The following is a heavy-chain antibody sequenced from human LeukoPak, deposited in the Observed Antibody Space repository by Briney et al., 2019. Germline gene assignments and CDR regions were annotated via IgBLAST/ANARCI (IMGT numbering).Heavy chain of an antibody. CDR1: VGSLSGYY. CDR2: IHHSGST. J-gene: IGHJ4*02. Sequence: SETLSLTCAVYVGSLSGYYWAWIRQPPGKGLEWIGEIHHSGSTNYNPSLKGRATISVDTSKNQLSLKLSSVTAADTSVYYCARGNILTGYCFDYWGQGTLVTVSS. V-gene: IGHV4-34*01. CDR3: ARGNILTGYCFDY. D-gene: IGHD3-9*01.